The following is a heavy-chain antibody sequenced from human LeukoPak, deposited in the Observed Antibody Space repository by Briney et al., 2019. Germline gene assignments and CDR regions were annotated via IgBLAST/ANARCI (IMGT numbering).Heavy chain of an antibody. J-gene: IGHJ6*02. CDR2: IYYSGST. CDR1: GGSISSGDYY. V-gene: IGHV4-30-4*01. CDR3: AMTVTGYYYGMDV. D-gene: IGHD4-4*01. Sequence: SETLSLTCTVSGGSISSGDYYWGWIRQPPGKGLEWIGYIYYSGSTYYNPSLKSRVTISVDTSKNQFSLKLSSVTAADTAVYYCAMTVTGYYYGMDVWGQGTTVTVSS.